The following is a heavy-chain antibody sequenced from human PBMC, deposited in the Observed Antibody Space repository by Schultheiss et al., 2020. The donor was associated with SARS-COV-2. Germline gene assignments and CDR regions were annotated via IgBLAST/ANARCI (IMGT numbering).Heavy chain of an antibody. CDR1: GFTFSTYA. CDR3: AKVANYYDSSGYLDY. D-gene: IGHD3-22*01. Sequence: GGSLRLSCAASGFTFSTYAMHWVRQAPGKGLEWVAVISFDGSNKDYADSVKGRFTVSRDNSKSTLSLHMNSLRAEDTAVYYCAKVANYYDSSGYLDYWGQGTLVTVSS. CDR2: ISFDGSNK. J-gene: IGHJ4*02. V-gene: IGHV3-30-3*01.